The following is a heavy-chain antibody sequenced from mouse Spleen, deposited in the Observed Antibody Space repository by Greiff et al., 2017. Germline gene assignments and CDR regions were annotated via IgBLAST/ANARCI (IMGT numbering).Heavy chain of an antibody. Sequence: VQGVESGPGLVQPSQSLSITCTVSSFSLTSYGVHWVRQSPGKGLEWLGVIWSGGSTDYNAAFISRLSISKDNSKSQVFFKMNSLQANDTAIYYCARKFDYESYYAMDYWGQGTSVTVSS. CDR3: ARKFDYESYYAMDY. J-gene: IGHJ4*01. D-gene: IGHD2-4*01. CDR1: SFSLTSYG. V-gene: IGHV2-2*02. CDR2: IWSGGST.